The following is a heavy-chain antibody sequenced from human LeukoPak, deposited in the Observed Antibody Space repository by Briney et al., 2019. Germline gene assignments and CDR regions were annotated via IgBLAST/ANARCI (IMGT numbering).Heavy chain of an antibody. D-gene: IGHD3-10*01. J-gene: IGHJ4*02. V-gene: IGHV4-59*08. CDR3: ARSSVSGTYSGGY. CDR1: GGSISSYY. CDR2: IYYGGST. Sequence: PSETLSLTCTVSGGSISSYYWSWIRQPPGKGLEWIGYIYYGGSTYSNPSHKGRVTISMDTSKNQFSLNLSSVTAADTAVYYCARSSVSGTYSGGYWGQGILVTVSS.